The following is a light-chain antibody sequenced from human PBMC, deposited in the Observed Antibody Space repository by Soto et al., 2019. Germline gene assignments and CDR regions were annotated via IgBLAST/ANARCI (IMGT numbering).Light chain of an antibody. J-gene: IGLJ3*02. CDR2: EVS. V-gene: IGLV2-14*02. CDR3: SSYSSVTTLWV. CDR1: SSDIGSYNL. Sequence: QSALTQPASVSGSPGQSITISCTGTSSDIGSYNLVSWYQHNPGKAPKLIIYEVSNRPSGVSNRFSGSKSGNTASLTVSGLQAEDEADYYCSSYSSVTTLWVFGGGTKLTVL.